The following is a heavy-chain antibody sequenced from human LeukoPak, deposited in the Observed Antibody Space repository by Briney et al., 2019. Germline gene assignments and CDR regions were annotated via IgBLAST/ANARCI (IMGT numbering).Heavy chain of an antibody. CDR1: GYTLTELS. Sequence: ASVKVSCKVSGYTLTELSIHWVRQAPGKGLEWMGGFDPEDGETIYAQKFQGRVTMTEDTSTDTAYMELSSLRSEDTAVYYCARVDYYDSSGPFDYWGQGTLVTVSS. CDR3: ARVDYYDSSGPFDY. V-gene: IGHV1-24*01. D-gene: IGHD3-22*01. CDR2: FDPEDGET. J-gene: IGHJ4*02.